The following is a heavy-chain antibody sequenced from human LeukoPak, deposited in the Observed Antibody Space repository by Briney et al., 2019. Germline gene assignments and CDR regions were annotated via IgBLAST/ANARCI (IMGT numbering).Heavy chain of an antibody. CDR1: GGSISSYY. D-gene: IGHD4-17*01. CDR2: IYYSGST. CDR3: ARRRLGDYLDY. Sequence: SETLSLTCTVSGGSISSYYWSWIRQPPGKGLEWIGYIYYSGSTNYNPSLKSRLTISVDTYKNQFSLQLSSVPAADTTAYYCARRRLGDYLDYWGQGTLVTVSS. V-gene: IGHV4-59*08. J-gene: IGHJ4*02.